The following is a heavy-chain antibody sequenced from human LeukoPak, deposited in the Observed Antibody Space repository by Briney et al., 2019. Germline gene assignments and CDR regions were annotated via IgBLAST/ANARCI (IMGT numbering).Heavy chain of an antibody. CDR3: ARVGGSYRLDAFDI. CDR1: GGSISSYF. CDR2: IYSSGSP. J-gene: IGHJ3*02. D-gene: IGHD1-26*01. V-gene: IGHV4-4*07. Sequence: SETLSLTCTVSGGSISSYFWSWIRQPAGKGLEWIGRIYSSGSPNYNPSLKSRVTMSLDTSKNQFSLNVNSVTAADTAIYYCARVGGSYRLDAFDIWGQGTRVIVSS.